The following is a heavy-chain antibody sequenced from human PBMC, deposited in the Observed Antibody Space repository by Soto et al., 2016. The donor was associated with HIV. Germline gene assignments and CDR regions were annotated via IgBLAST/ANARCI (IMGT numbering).Heavy chain of an antibody. CDR2: IIPIFDTA. CDR3: ARGVNCSGGSCYPRWLDP. J-gene: IGHJ5*02. D-gene: IGHD2-15*01. V-gene: IGHV1-69*13. Sequence: QVQLVQSGAEVKKPGSSVKVSCKASGGTFSNYAISWVRQAPGQGLEWMGGIIPIFDTANYAQKFQGRVTITADESTSTAYMELSSLRSEDTAVYYCARGVNCSGGSCYPRWLDPWGQGTLVTVSS. CDR1: GGTFSNYA.